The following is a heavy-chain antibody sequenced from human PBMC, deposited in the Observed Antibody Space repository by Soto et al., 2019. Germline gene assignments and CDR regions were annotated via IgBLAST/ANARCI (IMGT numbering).Heavy chain of an antibody. V-gene: IGHV1-69*01. Sequence: QVQLVQSGAEVKKPGSSVKVSCKASGGTFSSYAISWVRQAPGQGLEWMGGIIPIFGTANYAQKFQGRVTITADESTSTDYMELSSLGSEDTAGYYCGREARGYSYGQYYFDYWGQGNLVPVSS. D-gene: IGHD5-18*01. CDR2: IIPIFGTA. CDR3: GREARGYSYGQYYFDY. CDR1: GGTFSSYA. J-gene: IGHJ4*02.